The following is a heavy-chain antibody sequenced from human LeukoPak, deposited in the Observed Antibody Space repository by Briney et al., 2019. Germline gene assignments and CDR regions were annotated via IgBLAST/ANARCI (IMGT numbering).Heavy chain of an antibody. CDR2: INPNSGGT. CDR1: GHTFTGYY. V-gene: IGHV1-2*02. CDR3: ASGVVTHPHGGS. J-gene: IGHJ5*02. D-gene: IGHD3-3*01. Sequence: ASVKVSCKASGHTFTGYYMHWVRQAPGQGLEWMGWINPNSGGTNYAQKFQGRVTMTRDTSINTAYMELSRLRSDDTAVYYCASGVVTHPHGGSWGQGTLVTVSS.